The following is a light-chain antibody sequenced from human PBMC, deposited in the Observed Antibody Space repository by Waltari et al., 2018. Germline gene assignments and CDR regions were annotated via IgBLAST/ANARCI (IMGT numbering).Light chain of an antibody. CDR3: QHYSTYSWT. CDR1: QSVNRW. J-gene: IGKJ1*01. V-gene: IGKV1-5*03. Sequence: IQMTQSPSTLSASVGDRVTITCRASQSVNRWLAWFQKQPGKAPKLLIYNTSTLEGGVPSRFSGSGSVTEFTLTISSLQPDDFATYYCQHYSTYSWTFGQGTKLEMK. CDR2: NTS.